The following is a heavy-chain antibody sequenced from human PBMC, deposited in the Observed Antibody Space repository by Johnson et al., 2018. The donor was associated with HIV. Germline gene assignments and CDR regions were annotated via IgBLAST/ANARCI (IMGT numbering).Heavy chain of an antibody. Sequence: QVQLVESGGVVVQPGGSLRLSCAASGFTFSSYAMHWVRQAPGKGLEWVALISYDGIEKYYADSVKGRFTISRDNSKNSHYLHMNSLRPEDTAIYYCVREGYSSSSDAFDIWGQGTMVTVSS. J-gene: IGHJ3*02. D-gene: IGHD6-6*01. CDR2: ISYDGIEK. CDR3: VREGYSSSSDAFDI. V-gene: IGHV3-30*04. CDR1: GFTFSSYA.